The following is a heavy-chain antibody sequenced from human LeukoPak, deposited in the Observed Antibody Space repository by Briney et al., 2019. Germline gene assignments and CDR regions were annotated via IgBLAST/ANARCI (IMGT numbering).Heavy chain of an antibody. CDR2: IDPSDSYS. V-gene: IGHV5-10-1*01. CDR3: VGRGSTGYYHY. CDR1: GYIFTNYW. Sequence: PGESLKISCKASGYIFTNYWVTWVRQMPGKGLEWMGRIDPSDSYSKYSPSFQGHVTISTDKSVSTAYLQWSSLKASDTAMYYCVGRGSTGYYHYWGQGTLVTVSS. J-gene: IGHJ4*02. D-gene: IGHD3-9*01.